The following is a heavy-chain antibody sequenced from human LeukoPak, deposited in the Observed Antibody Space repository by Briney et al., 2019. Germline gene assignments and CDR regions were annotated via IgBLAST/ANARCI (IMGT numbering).Heavy chain of an antibody. CDR3: ATSLSGWGTYHDMDV. D-gene: IGHD6-19*01. V-gene: IGHV3-48*01. CDR2: ISSSGSTI. J-gene: IGHJ6*03. Sequence: GGSLRLSCATSGFTFSSRSVNWVCQAPGKGLEWVSYISSSGSTIYYADSVKGRFTLSRDNAKNSLYLQMNSLRAEDTAVYYCATSLSGWGTYHDMDVWGKGTTVTISS. CDR1: GFTFSSRS.